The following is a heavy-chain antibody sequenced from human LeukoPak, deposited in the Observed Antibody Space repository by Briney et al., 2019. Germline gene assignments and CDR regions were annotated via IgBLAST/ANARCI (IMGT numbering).Heavy chain of an antibody. Sequence: GGSLRLSCAASGFTFSSFSMNWVRQAPGKGLEWVSTVSTGGAATYYADSVKGRFTISRDNSENTLYLQMNSLRAEDTAVYYCARGPEYQLLFDYWGQGTLVTVSS. CDR2: VSTGGAAT. V-gene: IGHV3-23*01. CDR3: ARGPEYQLLFDY. D-gene: IGHD2-2*01. J-gene: IGHJ4*02. CDR1: GFTFSSFS.